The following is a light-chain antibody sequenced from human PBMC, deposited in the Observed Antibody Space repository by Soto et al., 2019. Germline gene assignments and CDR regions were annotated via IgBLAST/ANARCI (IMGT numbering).Light chain of an antibody. Sequence: DIPMTQSPSSLSASVGDRVTITCRASQSITNSLNWYQHKPGKAPTLVVYAASSLQSGVPSRFSGSGSGTDFTLPISSLQPEDFATYFCQQGHSMPFTFGPGTKVDIK. CDR2: AAS. CDR1: QSITNS. V-gene: IGKV1-39*01. J-gene: IGKJ3*01. CDR3: QQGHSMPFT.